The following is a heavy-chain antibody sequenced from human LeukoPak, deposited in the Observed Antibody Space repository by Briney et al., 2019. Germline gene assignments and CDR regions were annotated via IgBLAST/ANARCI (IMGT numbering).Heavy chain of an antibody. V-gene: IGHV3-30*02. CDR2: IRYDGSNK. D-gene: IGHD3-22*01. Sequence: GGSLRLSCTASGFTFISYGMHWVRQAPGKGLEWVAFIRYDGSNKYYADSVKGRFTISRDNSKNTLYLQMNSLRAEDTAVYYCAKDQLTYYFDSSGYYPLAYWGQGTLVTVSS. CDR1: GFTFISYG. J-gene: IGHJ4*02. CDR3: AKDQLTYYFDSSGYYPLAY.